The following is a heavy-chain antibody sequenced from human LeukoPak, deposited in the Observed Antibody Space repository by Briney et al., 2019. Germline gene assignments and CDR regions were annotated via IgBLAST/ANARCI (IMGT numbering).Heavy chain of an antibody. D-gene: IGHD4-23*01. CDR1: GYSFTSYW. Sequence: GESLKISCKGSGYSFTSYWIGWVRQMPGKGLEWMGIIYPGDSDTRYSPSFQGQVTIPADKSISTAYLQWSSLKASDTAMYYCARHRGAFEVVTTYYFDYWGQGTLVTVSS. V-gene: IGHV5-51*01. CDR3: ARHRGAFEVVTTYYFDY. J-gene: IGHJ4*02. CDR2: IYPGDSDT.